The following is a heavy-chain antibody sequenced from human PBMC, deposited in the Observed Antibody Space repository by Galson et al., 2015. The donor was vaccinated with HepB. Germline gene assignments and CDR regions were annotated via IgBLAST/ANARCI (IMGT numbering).Heavy chain of an antibody. V-gene: IGHV1-18*04. D-gene: IGHD2-21*01. CDR3: ARDGPDSYYFYGMDV. J-gene: IGHJ6*02. CDR2: ISAKNGDT. CDR1: GYALFKYG. Sequence: SVKVSCKASGYALFKYGVSWARQAPGQGLEWMGWISAKNGDTKYAQKFQGRVTMSTDTSTSTAYMELRSLRSDDSAEYYCARDGPDSYYFYGMDVWGQGTTVTVSS.